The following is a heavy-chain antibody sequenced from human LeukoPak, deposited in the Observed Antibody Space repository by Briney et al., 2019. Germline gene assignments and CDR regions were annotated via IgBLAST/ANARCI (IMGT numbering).Heavy chain of an antibody. CDR2: ISAYNGNT. V-gene: IGHV1-18*01. J-gene: IGHJ6*02. CDR3: ARSPPVDTAMAGMDV. CDR1: GYTFTSYG. D-gene: IGHD5-18*01. Sequence: ASVKVSCKASGYTFTSYGISWVRQAPGQGLEWMGWISAYNGNTNYAQKLQGRVTMTTDTSTSTAYMELRSLRSDDTAVYYCARSPPVDTAMAGMDVWGQGTTVTVSS.